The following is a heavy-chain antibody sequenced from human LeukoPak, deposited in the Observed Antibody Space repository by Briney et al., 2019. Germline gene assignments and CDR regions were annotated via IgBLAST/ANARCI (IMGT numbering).Heavy chain of an antibody. CDR1: GYTFTNYY. CDR2: INPSGGSA. J-gene: IGHJ4*02. Sequence: GASVKVSCKASGYTFTNYYIHWVRQAPGQGLEWMGIINPSGGSASYAQKFQGRVTMTRDTSTSTVYMDLSSLRSEDTAVYYCARAAVVPAAMFGYWGQGTLVTVSS. CDR3: ARAAVVPAAMFGY. D-gene: IGHD2-2*01. V-gene: IGHV1-46*01.